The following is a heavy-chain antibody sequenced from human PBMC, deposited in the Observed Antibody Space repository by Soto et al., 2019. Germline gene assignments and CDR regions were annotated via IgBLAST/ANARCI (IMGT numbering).Heavy chain of an antibody. CDR2: IYYSGST. J-gene: IGHJ4*02. CDR1: GGSISSYD. D-gene: IGHD6-13*01. V-gene: IGHV4-30-4*08. CDR3: ARDSRIAAAAPYYFDY. Sequence: SETLSLTCTVSGGSISSYDWSWIRQPPGKGLEWIGYIYYSGSTYYNPSLKSRVTISVDTSKNQFSLKLSSVTAADTAVYYCARDSRIAAAAPYYFDYWGQGTLVTVSS.